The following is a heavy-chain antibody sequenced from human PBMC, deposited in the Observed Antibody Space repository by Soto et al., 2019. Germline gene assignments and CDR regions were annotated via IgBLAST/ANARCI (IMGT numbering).Heavy chain of an antibody. J-gene: IGHJ5*02. Sequence: QVQLVQSGAEVKKPGSSVKVSCKASGGTFSSYAISWVRQAPGQGLEWMGGIIPIFGTANYAQKFQGRVTITADESTSTAYMELRSLRSEDTAVYYCARGRRITIFGVVTDNWFDPWGQGTLVTVSS. CDR1: GGTFSSYA. D-gene: IGHD3-3*01. CDR2: IIPIFGTA. V-gene: IGHV1-69*01. CDR3: ARGRRITIFGVVTDNWFDP.